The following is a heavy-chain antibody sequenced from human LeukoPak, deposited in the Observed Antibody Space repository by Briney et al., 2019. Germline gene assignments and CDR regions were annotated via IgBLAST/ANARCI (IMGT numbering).Heavy chain of an antibody. CDR3: ARGPRSSDWYSIDY. D-gene: IGHD6-19*01. J-gene: IGHJ4*02. Sequence: PSETLSLTCAVYGGSFGGYYWSWIRQPPGKGLEWIGRIYSSGNTNYNPSLKSRVTMSVDTSKNQFSLNLSSVTAADTAVYYCARGPRSSDWYSIDYWGQGTLVTVSS. CDR2: IYSSGNT. V-gene: IGHV4-59*10. CDR1: GGSFGGYY.